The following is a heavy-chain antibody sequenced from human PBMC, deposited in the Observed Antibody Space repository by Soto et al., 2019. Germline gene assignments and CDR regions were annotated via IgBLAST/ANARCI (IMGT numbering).Heavy chain of an antibody. Sequence: SETLSLTCTVSGGSISSYYWSWIRQPPGKGLEWIGFIYYSGSTNYNPSLKSRVAISVDTSKNQFSLKLSSVTAADTAVYYCARSRYSGYDSVDYWGQGTLVTVSS. J-gene: IGHJ4*02. CDR1: GGSISSYY. V-gene: IGHV4-59*01. CDR3: ARSRYSGYDSVDY. CDR2: IYYSGST. D-gene: IGHD5-12*01.